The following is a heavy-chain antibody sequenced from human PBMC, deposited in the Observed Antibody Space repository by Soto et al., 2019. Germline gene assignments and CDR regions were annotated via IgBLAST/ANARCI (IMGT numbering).Heavy chain of an antibody. CDR2: INPNSGGT. Sequence: ASVKVSCKASGYTFTGYYMHWVRQAPGQGLEWMGWINPNSGGTNYAQKFQGRVTMTRDTSISTAYMELSRLRSDDTAVYYCAGDRRGVWQQLVNYYYYGMDVWGQGTTVTVSS. D-gene: IGHD6-13*01. J-gene: IGHJ6*02. CDR1: GYTFTGYY. CDR3: AGDRRGVWQQLVNYYYYGMDV. V-gene: IGHV1-2*02.